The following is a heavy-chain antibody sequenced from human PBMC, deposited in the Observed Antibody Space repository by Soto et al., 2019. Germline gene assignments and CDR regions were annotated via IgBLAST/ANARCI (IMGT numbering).Heavy chain of an antibody. J-gene: IGHJ4*02. CDR2: IYWNDDA. V-gene: IGHV2-5*01. CDR1: GFSLSTHEVG. CDR3: VHDGKLGYTGYDRFDY. D-gene: IGHD5-12*01. Sequence: QITLKESGPTLMKPTQTLTLTCSFSGFSLSTHEVGVVWIRQSPGKALEWLALIYWNDDARYSPSLKNRLTITKDTSKNQVVLTMTNMDPVDTATYYCVHDGKLGYTGYDRFDYWGQGILVTVSS.